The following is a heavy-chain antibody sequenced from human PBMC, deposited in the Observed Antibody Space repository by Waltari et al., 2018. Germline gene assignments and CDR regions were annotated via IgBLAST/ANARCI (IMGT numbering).Heavy chain of an antibody. CDR3: ARCRAAAGSSAFDS. CDR1: GYTFTSYW. Sequence: EVQLVQSGAEISKPGESLKISCKASGYTFTSYWIAWVGQMPGKGLEWMGAIYPGDSDTSYSPSFHGQVSFAADKSSTTAYLQWSSLKASDTAMYYCARCRAAAGSSAFDSWGQGTLITVSS. D-gene: IGHD6-13*01. J-gene: IGHJ4*02. V-gene: IGHV5-51*01. CDR2: IYPGDSDT.